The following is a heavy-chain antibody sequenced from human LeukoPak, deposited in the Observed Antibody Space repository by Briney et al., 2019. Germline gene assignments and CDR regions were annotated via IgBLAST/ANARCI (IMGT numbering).Heavy chain of an antibody. D-gene: IGHD3-3*01. CDR3: ARGYDFWSGPFDY. V-gene: IGHV3-30-3*01. Sequence: PGGSLRLSCAASGFTFSSYAMHWVRQAPGKGLEWVAVLSYDGSNKYYADSVKGRFTISRDNSKNTLYLQMNSLRAEDTAVYYRARGYDFWSGPFDYWGQGTLVTVSS. J-gene: IGHJ4*02. CDR1: GFTFSSYA. CDR2: LSYDGSNK.